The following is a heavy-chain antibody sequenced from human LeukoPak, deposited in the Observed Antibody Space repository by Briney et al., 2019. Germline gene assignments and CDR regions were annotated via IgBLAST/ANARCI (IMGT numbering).Heavy chain of an antibody. J-gene: IGHJ4*02. CDR1: GFTFSSYA. CDR2: ISFSGHTI. CDR3: ANDHFGSGSWDY. D-gene: IGHD3-10*01. Sequence: GGSLRLSCAASGFTFSSYAMSWVRQAPGKGLEWVSFISFSGHTIYTADSVKGRLTISRDNSKNTLYLQLNNLRPEDTAVYYCANDHFGSGSWDYWGQGTLVTVSS. V-gene: IGHV3-23*01.